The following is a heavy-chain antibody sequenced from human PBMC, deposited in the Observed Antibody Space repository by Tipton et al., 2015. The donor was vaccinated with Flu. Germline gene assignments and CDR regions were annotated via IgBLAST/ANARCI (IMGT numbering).Heavy chain of an antibody. V-gene: IGHV3-30*18. CDR3: AKDYQAVTVLPLDY. CDR2: LSHDGSSK. CDR1: GFSFSSFG. D-gene: IGHD4-17*01. J-gene: IGHJ4*02. Sequence: SLRLSCAASGFSFSSFGMHWVRQAPGKGLEWVAALSHDGSSKYYADSVKGRFTISRDNSKNTLFLQMNSLRTEDTAVYYCAKDYQAVTVLPLDYWGQGTLVTVSS.